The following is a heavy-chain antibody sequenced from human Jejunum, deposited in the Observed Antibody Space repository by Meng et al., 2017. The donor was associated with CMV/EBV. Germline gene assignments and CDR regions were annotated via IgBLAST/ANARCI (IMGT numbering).Heavy chain of an antibody. D-gene: IGHD6-13*01. Sequence: EGPLVASGGDLVQPGGSLRLSCGASGFNVRTNYMSWVRQAPGKGLEWVSALYSGGSTYYADSVKGRFTLSRDNSKNTLYLQMSSLGVEDTAVYYCASGYIEGHHLGYWGQGTLVTVSS. J-gene: IGHJ4*02. V-gene: IGHV3-66*01. CDR3: ASGYIEGHHLGY. CDR1: GFNVRTNY. CDR2: LYSGGST.